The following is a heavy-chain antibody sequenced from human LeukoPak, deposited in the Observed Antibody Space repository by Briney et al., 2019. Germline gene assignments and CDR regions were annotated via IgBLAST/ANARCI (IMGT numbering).Heavy chain of an antibody. Sequence: SETLSLTCTVSGGSISSYYWSWIRQPPGKGLEWIGYIYYSGSTNYNPSLKSRVTISVDTSKNQLSLKLSSVTAADTAVYYCARGYQYYGDSLHSPIDYWGQGTLVTVSS. CDR2: IYYSGST. D-gene: IGHD4-17*01. CDR3: ARGYQYYGDSLHSPIDY. V-gene: IGHV4-59*12. CDR1: GGSISSYY. J-gene: IGHJ4*02.